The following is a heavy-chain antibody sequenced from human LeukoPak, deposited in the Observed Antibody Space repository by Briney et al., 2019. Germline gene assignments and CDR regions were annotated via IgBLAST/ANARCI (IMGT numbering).Heavy chain of an antibody. Sequence: SETLSLTCAVSGDSISSGYYWGWIRQPPGKGREWIGSIYHSGSTYYNPSLKSRVTISVDTSKNQFSLKLSSVTAADTAVYYCARTGVSGSYLYWGQGTLVTVSS. CDR1: GDSISSGYY. CDR2: IYHSGST. J-gene: IGHJ4*02. CDR3: ARTGVSGSYLY. V-gene: IGHV4-38-2*01. D-gene: IGHD1-26*01.